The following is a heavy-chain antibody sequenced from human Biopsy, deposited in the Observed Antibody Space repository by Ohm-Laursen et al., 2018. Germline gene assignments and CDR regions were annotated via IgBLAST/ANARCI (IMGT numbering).Heavy chain of an antibody. CDR2: IYTSGSP. CDR3: ARGMRSSGWPYFDS. Sequence: GTLSLTCTVSGDSINNYYWSWIRQPAGKGLEWIGRIYTSGSPNYNLSLGSRVTMSVDMPKNQFSLKLSSVTAADTAIYYCARGMRSSGWPYFDSWGQGTLVIVSS. D-gene: IGHD6-19*01. CDR1: GDSINNYY. J-gene: IGHJ4*02. V-gene: IGHV4-4*07.